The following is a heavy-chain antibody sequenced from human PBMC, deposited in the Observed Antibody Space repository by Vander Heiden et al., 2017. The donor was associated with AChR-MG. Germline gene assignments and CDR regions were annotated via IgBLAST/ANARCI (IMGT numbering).Heavy chain of an antibody. CDR1: GFPFSKYS. CDR2: IDTSSNII. V-gene: IGHV3-48*01. J-gene: IGHJ5*02. Sequence: EVQLVEAGGGLVQQGGSLRLSCAASGFPFSKYSMTWVGQAPGKGLEWISYIDTSSNIIYYADSVEGRFTISRDNAKNSLYLQMNRLRAEDTALYFCARDNWHDVWGQGTLVTVSS. CDR3: ARDNWHDV.